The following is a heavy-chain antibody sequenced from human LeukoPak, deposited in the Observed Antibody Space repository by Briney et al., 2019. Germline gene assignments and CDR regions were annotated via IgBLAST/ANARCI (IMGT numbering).Heavy chain of an antibody. D-gene: IGHD4-11*01. CDR3: AKTTITPPYYMDV. CDR2: INSDGTGT. J-gene: IGHJ6*03. Sequence: GGSLRLSCAASGFTFSSYWIHWVRQVPGKGLVWVSRINSDGTGTTYADSVKGRFTISRDNAKKSLYLQTNSLRAGDTAVYYCAKTTITPPYYMDVWGKGTTVTVSS. CDR1: GFTFSSYW. V-gene: IGHV3-74*01.